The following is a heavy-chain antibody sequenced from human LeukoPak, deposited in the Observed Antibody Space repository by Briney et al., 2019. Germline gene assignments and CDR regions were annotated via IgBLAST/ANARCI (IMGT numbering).Heavy chain of an antibody. J-gene: IGHJ6*03. CDR1: GYSFTSYW. D-gene: IGHD1-1*01. Sequence: GESLKISCKGSGYSFTSYWIGWVRQMPGKGLEWMGIIYPGDSDTRYSPSFQGQVTISADKSISTAYLQWSSLKASDTAMYYCARSQRQLDPPSYYYYYMDVWGKGTTVTVSS. CDR2: IYPGDSDT. V-gene: IGHV5-51*01. CDR3: ARSQRQLDPPSYYYYYMDV.